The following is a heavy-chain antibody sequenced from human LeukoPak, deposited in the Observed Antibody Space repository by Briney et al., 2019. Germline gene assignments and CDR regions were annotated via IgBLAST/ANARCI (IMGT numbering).Heavy chain of an antibody. CDR2: ISGSGGDT. V-gene: IGHV3-23*01. D-gene: IGHD3-22*01. Sequence: GGSLRLSCAASGLTFSNYAMNWVRQTPGSGLKWVSGISGSGGDTYYADSVKGRFTISRDNSKNTLYLQMNSLRADDTAAYYWALTRADSSRWGGFHVWGPGTMVTVSS. CDR3: ALTRADSSRWGGFHV. CDR1: GLTFSNYA. J-gene: IGHJ3*01.